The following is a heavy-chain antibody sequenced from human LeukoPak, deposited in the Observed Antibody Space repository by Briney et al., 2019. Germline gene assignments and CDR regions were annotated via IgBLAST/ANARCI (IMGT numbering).Heavy chain of an antibody. CDR3: ARGVRIAVAGYIDY. V-gene: IGHV3-30*04. J-gene: IGHJ4*02. D-gene: IGHD6-19*01. CDR1: GFTFSTYA. Sequence: GRSLRLSCAASGFTFSTYAMHWVRQAPGKGLEWVAAISYDGSNKNYADSVKSRFTISRDNSKNTLYLQMNSLRAEDTAVYYCARGVRIAVAGYIDYWGQGTLVTVSS. CDR2: ISYDGSNK.